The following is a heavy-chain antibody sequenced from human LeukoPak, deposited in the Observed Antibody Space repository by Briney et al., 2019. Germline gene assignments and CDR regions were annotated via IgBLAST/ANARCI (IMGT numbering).Heavy chain of an antibody. D-gene: IGHD5-24*01. CDR2: MNPNSGNT. J-gene: IGHJ4*02. CDR1: LYTFTNYD. Sequence: GAAVNVSCKASLYTFTNYDINWVRQSTGQEGEGMGWMNPNSGNTGYAQKFQGRVPITRNTSISTAYMELSSLRSEDTAVYYCAREMATKAYVIDYWGQGTLVTVSS. V-gene: IGHV1-8*01. CDR3: AREMATKAYVIDY.